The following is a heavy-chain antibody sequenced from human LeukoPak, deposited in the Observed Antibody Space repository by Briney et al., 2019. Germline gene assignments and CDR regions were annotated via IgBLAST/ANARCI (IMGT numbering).Heavy chain of an antibody. J-gene: IGHJ4*02. CDR1: GFTFSSNA. D-gene: IGHD3-22*01. CDR2: ISSSSSYI. Sequence: PGGSLRLSCGASGFTFSSNARRWVRQAPGKGLEWVSSISSSSSYIYYADSVKGRFTISRDNAKNSLYLQMNSLRAEDTAVYYCARELNYDISGYYFDYWGQGTLVTVSS. CDR3: ARELNYDISGYYFDY. V-gene: IGHV3-21*01.